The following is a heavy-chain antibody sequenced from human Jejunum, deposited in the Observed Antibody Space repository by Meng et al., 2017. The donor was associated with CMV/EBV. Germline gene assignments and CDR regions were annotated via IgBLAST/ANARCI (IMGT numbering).Heavy chain of an antibody. J-gene: IGHJ4*02. CDR1: GYTFTHFG. D-gene: IGHD3-16*01. Sequence: KTSGYTFTHFGITWMRQAPGKGLEWVGWISPYNGDTEYAQNLKGRVTLTTDTSTTTAYMELTSLRSDDTATYYCTRDGLQYYEGSTYWGQGTLVTVSS. CDR2: ISPYNGDT. V-gene: IGHV1-18*01. CDR3: TRDGLQYYEGSTY.